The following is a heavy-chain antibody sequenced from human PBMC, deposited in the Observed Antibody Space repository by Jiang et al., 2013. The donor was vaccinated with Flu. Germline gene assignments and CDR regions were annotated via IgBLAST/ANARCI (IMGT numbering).Heavy chain of an antibody. Sequence: SGAEVKKPGSSVKVSCQASGFMFTTYALNWVRRAPGQRLEWMGWMNADNGDIKYSESFQGRVAFTWDTSASTAYMELSRLRSEDTALYYCARERGGGYYPDYFDSWGQGTLVTVSS. CDR1: GFMFTTYA. J-gene: IGHJ4*02. CDR2: MNADNGDI. CDR3: ARERGGGYYPDYFDS. V-gene: IGHV1-3*01. D-gene: IGHD2-15*01.